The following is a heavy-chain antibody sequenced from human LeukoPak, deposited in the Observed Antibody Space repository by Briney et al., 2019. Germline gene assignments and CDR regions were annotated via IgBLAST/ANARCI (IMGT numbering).Heavy chain of an antibody. CDR1: GYTFTSYG. CDR3: ARGSFYDHAFDI. CDR2: ISAYNGNT. J-gene: IGHJ3*02. D-gene: IGHD2/OR15-2a*01. Sequence: ASVKVSCKASGYTFTSYGIRWVRQAPGQGLDWMGWISAYNGNTNYAQKLQGRVTMTTDTSTSTAYMELRSLRSDDTAVYYCARGSFYDHAFDIWGQGTMVTVSS. V-gene: IGHV1-18*01.